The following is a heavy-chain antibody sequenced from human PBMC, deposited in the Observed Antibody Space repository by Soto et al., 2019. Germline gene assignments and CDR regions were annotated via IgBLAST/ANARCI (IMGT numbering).Heavy chain of an antibody. Sequence: GGSLRLSCAASGFTFRDYGMHWVRQAPGKGLEWVAVISYGGSSTFYVDSVKGRFTISRDNSKNTLYLQMTSLRVEDTAVYYCEKDGIWHAAPGWDYCGMDLWGQGTPVTVSS. CDR2: ISYGGSST. CDR3: EKDGIWHAAPGWDYCGMDL. D-gene: IGHD2-15*01. J-gene: IGHJ6*02. CDR1: GFTFRDYG. V-gene: IGHV3-30*18.